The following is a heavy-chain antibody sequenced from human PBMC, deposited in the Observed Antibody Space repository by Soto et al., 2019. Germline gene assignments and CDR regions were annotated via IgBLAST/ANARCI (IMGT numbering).Heavy chain of an antibody. CDR3: AKGGYCSGGSCDNDAFDI. CDR2: ISGSGGST. V-gene: IGHV3-23*01. CDR1: GFTFSSYA. D-gene: IGHD2-15*01. Sequence: GGSLRLSCAASGFTFSSYAMSWVRQAPGKGLEWVSAISGSGGSTYYADSVKGRFTISRDNSKNTLYLQMNSLRAEDTAVYYCAKGGYCSGGSCDNDAFDIWGQGTMVTVS. J-gene: IGHJ3*02.